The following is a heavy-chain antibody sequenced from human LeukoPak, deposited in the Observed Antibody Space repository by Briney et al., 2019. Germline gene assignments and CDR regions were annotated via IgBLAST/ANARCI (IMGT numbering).Heavy chain of an antibody. CDR1: GFTVSSNY. J-gene: IGHJ4*02. D-gene: IGHD5-18*01. V-gene: IGHV3-53*01. CDR2: IYSGGST. CDR3: ASGYSYGCFDY. Sequence: PGGSLRLSCAASGFTVSSNYMSWVRQAPGKGLEWVSVIYSGGSTYYADSVKGRFTISRDNSKNTLYLQMNSLRAEVTAVYYCASGYSYGCFDYWGQGTLVTVSS.